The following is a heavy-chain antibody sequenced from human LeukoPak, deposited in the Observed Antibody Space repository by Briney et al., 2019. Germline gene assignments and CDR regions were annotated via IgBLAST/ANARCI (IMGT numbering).Heavy chain of an antibody. D-gene: IGHD1-26*01. CDR2: IYYSGST. CDR3: ASGLVGAKNNWFDP. V-gene: IGHV4-39*01. CDR1: GGSISSSSYY. J-gene: IGHJ5*02. Sequence: SETLSLTCTVSGGSISSSSYYWGWIRQPPGTGLEWIGSIYYSGSTYYNPSLKGRVTISVDTSKNQFSLKLSSVTAADTAVYYCASGLVGAKNNWFDPWGQGTLVTASS.